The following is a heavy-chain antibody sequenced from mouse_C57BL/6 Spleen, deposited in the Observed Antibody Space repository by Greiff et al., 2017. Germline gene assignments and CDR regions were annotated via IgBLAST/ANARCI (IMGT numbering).Heavy chain of an antibody. CDR2: IDPEDGET. V-gene: IGHV14-2*01. CDR1: GFNIKDYY. Sequence: EVQRVESGAELVKPGASVKLSCTASGFNIKDYYMHWVKQRTEQGLEWIGRIDPEDGETKYAPKFQGKATITADTSSNTAYLQLSSLTSEDTAVYYCARSMVTPYYFDYWGQGTTLTVSS. CDR3: ARSMVTPYYFDY. J-gene: IGHJ2*01. D-gene: IGHD2-2*01.